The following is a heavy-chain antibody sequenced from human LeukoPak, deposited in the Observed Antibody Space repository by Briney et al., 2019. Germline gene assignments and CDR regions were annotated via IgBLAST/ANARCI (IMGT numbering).Heavy chain of an antibody. Sequence: ETLSLTCTVSGGSISSNWWSWVRQAPGKGLEWVSAISGSGGSTYYADSVKGRFTVSRDNSKNTLDLQMNSLRAEDTAVYYCAKVTGYSSGCFDYWGQGTLVTVSS. CDR3: AKVTGYSSGCFDY. J-gene: IGHJ4*02. V-gene: IGHV3-23*01. D-gene: IGHD6-19*01. CDR2: ISGSGGST. CDR1: GGSISSNW.